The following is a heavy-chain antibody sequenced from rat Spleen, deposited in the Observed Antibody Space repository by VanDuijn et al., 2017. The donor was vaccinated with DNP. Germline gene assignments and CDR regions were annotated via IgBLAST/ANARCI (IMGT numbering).Heavy chain of an antibody. CDR1: GFTFSRFP. J-gene: IGHJ2*01. CDR3: ARGGLYYFDY. D-gene: IGHD1-2*01. CDR2: ISTSGGST. Sequence: EVQLVESGGGLVQPGRSLKLSCAASGFTFSRFPMAWVRQAPTKGLEWVATISTSGGSTYYRDSVKGRFTISRDNAKNTLYLQMNSLRSEDTATYYCARGGLYYFDYWGQGVMVTVSS. V-gene: IGHV5-46*01.